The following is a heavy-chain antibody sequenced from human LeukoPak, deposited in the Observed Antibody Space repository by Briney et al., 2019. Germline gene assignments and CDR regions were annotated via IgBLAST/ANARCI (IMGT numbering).Heavy chain of an antibody. D-gene: IGHD4-17*01. V-gene: IGHV1-18*01. CDR3: ARVQNYDYGDYELGY. Sequence: ASVKVSCKASGYTFTSYGISWVRQAPGQGLEWMGWISAYNGNTNYAQKLQGRVTMTTDTSTSTAYMELRSLRSDDTAVYYCARVQNYDYGDYELGYWGQGTLVTVSS. CDR2: ISAYNGNT. CDR1: GYTFTSYG. J-gene: IGHJ4*02.